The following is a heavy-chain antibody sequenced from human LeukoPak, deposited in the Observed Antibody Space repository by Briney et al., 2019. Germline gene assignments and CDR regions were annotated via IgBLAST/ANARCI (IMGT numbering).Heavy chain of an antibody. Sequence: GGSLRLSCAASGFTFSSYSMNWVRQAPGKGLEWVSSISSSSYIYYADSVKGRFTISRDNAKNSLYLQMNSLRAEDTAVYYCARDHLSTAVTFMGYYYYMDVWGKGTTVTVSS. V-gene: IGHV3-21*01. CDR2: ISSSSYI. CDR3: ARDHLSTAVTFMGYYYYMDV. CDR1: GFTFSSYS. D-gene: IGHD4-23*01. J-gene: IGHJ6*03.